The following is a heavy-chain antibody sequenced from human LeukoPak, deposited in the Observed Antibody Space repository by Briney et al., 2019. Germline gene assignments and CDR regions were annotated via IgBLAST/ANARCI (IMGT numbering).Heavy chain of an antibody. CDR2: ISGGGKTT. D-gene: IGHD4-17*01. V-gene: IGHV3-23*01. CDR1: GFTFNNYA. CDR3: ARDYADYVGYFFFDY. Sequence: GGSLRLSCAASGFTFNNYAMNWVRQAPGKGLEWVSSISGGGKTTYYADPAKGRFTISRDNSQNTLYLQMNSLRAEDTAVYYCARDYADYVGYFFFDYWGQGTLVTVSS. J-gene: IGHJ4*02.